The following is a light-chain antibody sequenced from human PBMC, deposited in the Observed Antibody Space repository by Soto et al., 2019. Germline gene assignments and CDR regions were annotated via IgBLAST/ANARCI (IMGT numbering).Light chain of an antibody. Sequence: QSALTQPHSVSGSPGQSVTISCTGTSSDVGGYNYVSWYQQHPGKAPKLMIYDVSKRPSGVPDRFSGSKSGNTAFLPLSGLQAEDEADYYCCSYAGSYSPFYVFGTGTKVTVL. V-gene: IGLV2-11*01. J-gene: IGLJ1*01. CDR2: DVS. CDR3: CSYAGSYSPFYV. CDR1: SSDVGGYNY.